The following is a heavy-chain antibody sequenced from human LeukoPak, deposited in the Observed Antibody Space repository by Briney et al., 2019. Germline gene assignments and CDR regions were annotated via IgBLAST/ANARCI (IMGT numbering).Heavy chain of an antibody. CDR1: GFTFSTYS. CDR2: ISSSSSTI. CDR3: ARRAGAYSHPYDY. V-gene: IGHV3-48*01. Sequence: PGGSLRLSCAASGFTFSTYSMNWVRQAPGKGPEWVSYISSSSSTIYYADSVKGRFTISRDNAKNSLYLQMNSLRAEDTAVYYCARRAGAYSHPYDYWGQGTLVTVSS. D-gene: IGHD4/OR15-4a*01. J-gene: IGHJ4*02.